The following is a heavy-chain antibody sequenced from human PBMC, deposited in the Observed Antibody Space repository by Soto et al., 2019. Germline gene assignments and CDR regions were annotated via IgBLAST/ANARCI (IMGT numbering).Heavy chain of an antibody. J-gene: IGHJ4*02. V-gene: IGHV1-3*01. CDR1: GYSFTGYP. CDR2: INPASGYT. Sequence: VNLVQSGAEVKKPGASVRVSCKASGYSFTGYPIHWVRQAPGQRPEWMGKINPASGYTKYSHNFQGRVTLTRDTSANTAHMELSSLRSEDTAVYYCALMVAAPNTWGQGTLVTVSS. CDR3: ALMVAAPNT. D-gene: IGHD6-13*01.